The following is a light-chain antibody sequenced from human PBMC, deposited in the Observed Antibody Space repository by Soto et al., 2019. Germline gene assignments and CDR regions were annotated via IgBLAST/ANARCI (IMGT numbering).Light chain of an antibody. CDR2: ATS. CDR1: QSVNSN. J-gene: IGKJ5*01. CDR3: QQYDNKPPIT. Sequence: EIVMTQSPATLSVSPGERATLSCRASQSVNSNLAWYQQKPGEAPRLLIYATSTRATGIPDRFSGSGSGTEFSLTISNLQSEDFAVYHCQQYDNKPPITFGQGTRLELK. V-gene: IGKV3-15*01.